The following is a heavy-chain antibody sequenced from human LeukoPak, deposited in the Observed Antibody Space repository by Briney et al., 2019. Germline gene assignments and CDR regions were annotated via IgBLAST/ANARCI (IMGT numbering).Heavy chain of an antibody. D-gene: IGHD5-18*01. CDR2: INSGGSST. V-gene: IGHV3-74*01. Sequence: GGSLRLSCAASGFTFSSYWMHWVRQAPGKGLVWVSRINSGGSSTSYADSVKGRFTISRDNAKNTLYLQMNSLRAEDTAVYYCAREVTAMVDYGMDVWGQGTTVTVSS. J-gene: IGHJ6*02. CDR3: AREVTAMVDYGMDV. CDR1: GFTFSSYW.